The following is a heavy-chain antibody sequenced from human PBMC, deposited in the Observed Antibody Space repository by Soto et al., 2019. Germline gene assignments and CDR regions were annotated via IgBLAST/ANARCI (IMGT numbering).Heavy chain of an antibody. CDR3: ARDRAVAGIGVPSWFDP. D-gene: IGHD6-19*01. J-gene: IGHJ5*02. CDR1: CGSISSGGYY. V-gene: IGHV4-31*03. CDR2: IYYSGST. Sequence: SETLSLTCTVSCGSISSGGYYWSWIRQHPGKGLEWIGYIYYSGSTYYNPSLKSRVTISVDTSKNQFSLKLSSVTAADTAVYYCARDRAVAGIGVPSWFDPWGQGTLVTVSS.